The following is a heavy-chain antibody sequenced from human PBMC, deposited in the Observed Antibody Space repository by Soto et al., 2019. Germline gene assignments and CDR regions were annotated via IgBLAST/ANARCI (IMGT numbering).Heavy chain of an antibody. J-gene: IGHJ3*02. V-gene: IGHV1-2*04. CDR3: ARLMTYRDAFDI. D-gene: IGHD3-16*01. Sequence: QVQLVQSGAEVKKPGASVKVSCKASGYTFTGYYMHWVRQAPGQGLEWMGWINPNSGGTNYAQKWQGSVTMTRDTSISTAYMELSRLRSNDTAVYYCARLMTYRDAFDIWGQGTMVTVSS. CDR1: GYTFTGYY. CDR2: INPNSGGT.